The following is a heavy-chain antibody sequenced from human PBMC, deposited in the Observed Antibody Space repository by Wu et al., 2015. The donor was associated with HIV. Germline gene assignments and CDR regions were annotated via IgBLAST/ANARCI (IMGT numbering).Heavy chain of an antibody. D-gene: IGHD5-18*01. J-gene: IGHJ4*02. CDR1: GYTFTGYY. Sequence: QVQLVQSGAEVKKPGASVKVSCKASGYTFTGYYMHWVRQAPGQGLEWMGWINPNSGGTNYAQKFQGRVTITADESTSTAYMELSSLRSEDTAVYYCARGPVSGEIQLVGGRGQGTLVTVSS. CDR3: ARGPVSGEIQLVGG. CDR2: INPNSGGT. V-gene: IGHV1-2*02.